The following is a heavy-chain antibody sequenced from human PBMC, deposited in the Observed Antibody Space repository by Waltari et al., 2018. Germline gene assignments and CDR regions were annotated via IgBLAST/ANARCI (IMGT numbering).Heavy chain of an antibody. CDR2: ISSSGVHE. D-gene: IGHD2-15*01. Sequence: QVQLVESGGGLVKPGGSLRLSCAGSGFTFSDFYMAWIRQAPGKGLEWVSYISSSGVHEYYADSVKGRFTISRDNAKNSLYLEMNSLRAEDTAVYYCAKSVVAATRMFDPWGQGTLVTVSS. CDR3: AKSVVAATRMFDP. CDR1: GFTFSDFY. V-gene: IGHV3-11*04. J-gene: IGHJ5*02.